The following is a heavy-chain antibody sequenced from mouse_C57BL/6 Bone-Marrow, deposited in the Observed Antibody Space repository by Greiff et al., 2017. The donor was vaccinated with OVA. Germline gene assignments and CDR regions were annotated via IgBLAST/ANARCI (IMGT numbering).Heavy chain of an antibody. V-gene: IGHV1-81*01. J-gene: IGHJ3*01. CDR1: GYTFTSYG. Sequence: LVESGAELARPGASVKLSCKASGYTFTSYGISWVKQRTGQGLEWIGEIYPRSGNTYYNEKFKGKATLTADKSSSTAYMELRSLTSEDSAVYFCCHYYGSSLAWFAYWGQGTLVTVSA. D-gene: IGHD1-1*01. CDR2: IYPRSGNT. CDR3: CHYYGSSLAWFAY.